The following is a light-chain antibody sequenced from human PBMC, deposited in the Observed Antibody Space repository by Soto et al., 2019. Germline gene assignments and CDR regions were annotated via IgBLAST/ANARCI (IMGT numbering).Light chain of an antibody. Sequence: EIVLTQSPGTLSLSPGESATLSCRASQSIGSTYLAWYQQRPGQVPRLLISGTSTRATGIPDRFTGSGSGTEFTLTISSLQSEDFAVYYCQQANDWPPTFGQGTRV. CDR2: GTS. CDR3: QQANDWPPT. V-gene: IGKV3-15*01. CDR1: QSIGST. J-gene: IGKJ1*01.